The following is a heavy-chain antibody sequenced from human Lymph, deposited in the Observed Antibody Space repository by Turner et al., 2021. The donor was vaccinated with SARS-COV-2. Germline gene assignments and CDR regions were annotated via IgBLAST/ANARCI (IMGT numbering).Heavy chain of an antibody. D-gene: IGHD4-17*01. CDR3: ARVLPYGDYFDY. J-gene: IGHJ4*02. V-gene: IGHV3-NL1*01. Sequence: QVQLVESGGGVVQPGRSLRPSCAASGFTFSSYGMHWVRQAPGKGLEWVSIIYSGGSTYYADSVKGRFTISRDNSKNTLYLQMNSLRAEDTAVYYCARVLPYGDYFDYWGQGTLVTVSS. CDR1: GFTFSSYG. CDR2: IYSGGST.